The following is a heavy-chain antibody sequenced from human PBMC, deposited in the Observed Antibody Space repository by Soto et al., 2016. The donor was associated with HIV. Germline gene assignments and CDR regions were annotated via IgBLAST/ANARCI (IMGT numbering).Heavy chain of an antibody. V-gene: IGHV3-48*04. CDR3: ARDPLRDQTPLYPFDY. CDR1: GFIFSNFN. J-gene: IGHJ4*02. CDR2: ITSSGNII. Sequence: EVQLVESGGDLVQPGGSLRLSCAASGFIFSNFNMNWVRQAPGKGLEWVAFITSSGNIIYYADSVKGRFTISRDNVKNSLDLQMNSLRVEDTAVYYCARDPLRDQTPLYPFDYVGPGNPGHRLL. D-gene: IGHD2-21*02.